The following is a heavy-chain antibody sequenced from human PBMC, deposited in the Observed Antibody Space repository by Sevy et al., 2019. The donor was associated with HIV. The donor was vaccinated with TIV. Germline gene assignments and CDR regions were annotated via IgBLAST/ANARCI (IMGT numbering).Heavy chain of an antibody. Sequence: GGSLRLSCAASGFTFSSYWMSWVRQAPGKGLEWVANIKQDGSEKYYVDSVKGRFTISRDNAKNSLYLQMNSLRAEDTAVYYCARCSSSSFFSYYYYYGMYVWGQGTTVTVSS. J-gene: IGHJ6*02. CDR1: GFTFSSYW. V-gene: IGHV3-7*01. CDR2: IKQDGSEK. CDR3: ARCSSSSFFSYYYYYGMYV. D-gene: IGHD6-6*01.